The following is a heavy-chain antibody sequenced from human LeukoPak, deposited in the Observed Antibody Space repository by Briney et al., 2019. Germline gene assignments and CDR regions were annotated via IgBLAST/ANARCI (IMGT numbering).Heavy chain of an antibody. CDR1: GGTFSSYA. D-gene: IGHD3/OR15-3a*01. Sequence: EASVKVSCKASGGTFSSYAISWVRQAPGQGLEWMGGIIPIFGTANYAQKFQGRVTITADESTSTAYMELSSLRSEDTAVYYCERGTSIWFDPWGQGPLVPLPS. CDR2: IIPIFGTA. V-gene: IGHV1-69*13. CDR3: ERGTSIWFDP. J-gene: IGHJ5*02.